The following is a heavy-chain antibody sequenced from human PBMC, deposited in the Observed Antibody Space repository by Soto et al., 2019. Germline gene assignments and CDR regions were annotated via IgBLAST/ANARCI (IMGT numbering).Heavy chain of an antibody. Sequence: GGSLRLSCAASGFTFRDYYMSWIRQAPGKGLEWVSYISTSGDTIYYADSVKGRFTVSRDNAKNSLYLQMRTLRAEDTAVYFCVRDKVGSTNGWGQGTLVTVSS. D-gene: IGHD1-26*01. CDR3: VRDKVGSTNG. CDR1: GFTFRDYY. V-gene: IGHV3-11*01. J-gene: IGHJ1*01. CDR2: ISTSGDTI.